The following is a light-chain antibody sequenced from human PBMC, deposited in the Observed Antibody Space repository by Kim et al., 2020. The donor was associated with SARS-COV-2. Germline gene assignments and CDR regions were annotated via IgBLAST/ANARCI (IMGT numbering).Light chain of an antibody. CDR3: QQYVNSPLT. Sequence: ETVLTQSPGTLSLSPGERATLSCRASETISSSYLAWYQQRPGQAPRLLIHGASSRATDIPERFSGSGSGTDFTLTISRLEPEDVAVYYCQQYVNSPLTFGQGTKVEIK. J-gene: IGKJ1*01. V-gene: IGKV3-20*01. CDR1: ETISSSY. CDR2: GAS.